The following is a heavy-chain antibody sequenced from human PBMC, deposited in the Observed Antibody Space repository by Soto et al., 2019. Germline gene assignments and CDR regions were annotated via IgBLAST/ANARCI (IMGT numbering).Heavy chain of an antibody. V-gene: IGHV1-69*06. CDR1: GSTFNNFA. Sequence: QVVLLQSGAEVKEPGSSVRVSCEVSGSTFNNFAFSWVRQAPGHGPEWMGGIVVISNTADYSQRFQDRVTITADTSTNTLYMELGSLTFEDTAVYYCARAIKRWEVHYYFDYWGQGPLVTVSS. CDR3: ARAIKRWEVHYYFDY. D-gene: IGHD1-26*01. J-gene: IGHJ4*02. CDR2: IVVISNTA.